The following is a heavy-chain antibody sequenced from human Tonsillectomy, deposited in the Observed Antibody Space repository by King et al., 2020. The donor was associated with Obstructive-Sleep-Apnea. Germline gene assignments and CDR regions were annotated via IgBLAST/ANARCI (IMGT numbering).Heavy chain of an antibody. Sequence: VQLVESGGGLVQPGRSLRLSCAASGFIFDDYAMHWVRQTPGKGLEWVSGISWNSVSIAYADSVKGRFIVSRDNARNFVYLQMNSLRAEDTGLYYCARGDYGDLPFDCWGQGTLVTVSS. D-gene: IGHD4-17*01. CDR2: ISWNSVSI. J-gene: IGHJ4*02. CDR1: GFIFDDYA. V-gene: IGHV3-9*01. CDR3: ARGDYGDLPFDC.